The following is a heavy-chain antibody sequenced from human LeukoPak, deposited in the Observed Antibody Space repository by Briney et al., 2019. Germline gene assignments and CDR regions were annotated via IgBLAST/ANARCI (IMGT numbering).Heavy chain of an antibody. D-gene: IGHD3-22*01. Sequence: GGSLRLSCAASGFTFSSYAMSWVRQAPGKGLEWVSAISGSGGSTYYADSVKGRFTTSRDNSKNTLYLQMNSLRAEDTAVYYCAKPPGLYYYDSTDGWGQGTMVTVSS. CDR2: ISGSGGST. J-gene: IGHJ3*01. CDR3: AKPPGLYYYDSTDG. V-gene: IGHV3-23*01. CDR1: GFTFSSYA.